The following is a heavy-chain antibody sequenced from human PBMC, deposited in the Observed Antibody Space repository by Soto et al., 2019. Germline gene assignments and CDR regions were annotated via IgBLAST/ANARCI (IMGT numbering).Heavy chain of an antibody. Sequence: GGSLRLSCAASGFTFSSYDMHWVRQATGKGLEWVSAIGTAGDTYYPGSVKGRFTISRENAKNSLYLQMNSLRAGDTAVYYCARGLVIDHYYYYMDVWGKGTTVTVSS. D-gene: IGHD3-9*01. CDR1: GFTFSSYD. V-gene: IGHV3-13*01. CDR3: ARGLVIDHYYYYMDV. J-gene: IGHJ6*03. CDR2: IGTAGDT.